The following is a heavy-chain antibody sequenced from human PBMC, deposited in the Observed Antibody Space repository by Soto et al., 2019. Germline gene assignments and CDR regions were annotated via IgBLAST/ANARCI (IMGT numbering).Heavy chain of an antibody. CDR2: IIPIFGTA. J-gene: IGHJ4*02. CDR1: GGTFSSYA. D-gene: IGHD6-19*01. V-gene: IGHV1-69*01. CDR3: ARDSDSGWLVDY. Sequence: QVQLVQSGAEVKKPGSSVKVSCKASGGTFSSYAISWVRQAPGQGLEWMGGIIPIFGTANYAQKFQGRVTINADEPTSTDYMERSSLRSEDTAVYYCARDSDSGWLVDYWGQGTLVTVSS.